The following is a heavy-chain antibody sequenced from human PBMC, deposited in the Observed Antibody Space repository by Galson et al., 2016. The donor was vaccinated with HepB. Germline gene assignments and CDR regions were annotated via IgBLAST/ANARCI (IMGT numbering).Heavy chain of an antibody. CDR2: IYYSGST. V-gene: IGHV4-61*08. D-gene: IGHD3-22*01. J-gene: IGHJ4*02. CDR3: ARLTYDGSGYGFDY. Sequence: ETLSLTCAISGGSINSGGYSWSWIRQPPEKELEYIGYIYYSGSTNYNPSLKSRVTISVDTSKDQFSLKLNSVTAADTALYFCARLTYDGSGYGFDYWGQGALVTVSS. CDR1: GGSINSGGYS.